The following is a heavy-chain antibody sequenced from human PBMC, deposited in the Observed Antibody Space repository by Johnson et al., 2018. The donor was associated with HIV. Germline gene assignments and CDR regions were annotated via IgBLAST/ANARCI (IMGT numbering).Heavy chain of an antibody. CDR1: GFTFSTYV. CDR3: ARDAGGGRIVVDYDAFDI. V-gene: IGHV3-23*04. J-gene: IGHJ3*02. CDR2: ISNSGHAT. D-gene: IGHD3-22*01. Sequence: VQLVESGGGLVQPGGSLRLSCAGSGFTFSTYVMTWVRQAPGKGLEWVSVISNSGHATDYADSVRGRFTISRDNSKNTLYLQMNSLRAEDTAVYYCARDAGGGRIVVDYDAFDIWGQGTMVTVSS.